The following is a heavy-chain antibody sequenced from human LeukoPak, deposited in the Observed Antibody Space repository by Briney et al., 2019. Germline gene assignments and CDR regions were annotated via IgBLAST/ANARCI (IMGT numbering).Heavy chain of an antibody. CDR1: GGSISSSSYY. V-gene: IGHV4-61*02. Sequence: SETLPLTCTVSGGSISSSSYYWSWIRQPAGKGLEWIGRIYTSGSTNYNPSLKSRVTMSVDTSKNQFSLKLSSVTAADTAVYYCARVEMATITQITYFDYWGQGTLVTVSS. J-gene: IGHJ4*02. D-gene: IGHD5-24*01. CDR3: ARVEMATITQITYFDY. CDR2: IYTSGST.